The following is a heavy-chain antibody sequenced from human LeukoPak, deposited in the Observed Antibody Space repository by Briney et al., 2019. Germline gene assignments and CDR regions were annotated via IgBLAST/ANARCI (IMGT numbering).Heavy chain of an antibody. CDR1: GGSISSSNW. J-gene: IGHJ4*02. Sequence: SETLSLTCAASGGSISSSNWRSWVRPPPGKGLEFTGEIYHSGSTNYNPSLKSRVTISVDKSKNLFSLKLSSVTDADTAVYYCARDLYSSGWFDYWGQGTLVTVSS. V-gene: IGHV4-4*02. D-gene: IGHD6-19*01. CDR3: ARDLYSSGWFDY. CDR2: IYHSGST.